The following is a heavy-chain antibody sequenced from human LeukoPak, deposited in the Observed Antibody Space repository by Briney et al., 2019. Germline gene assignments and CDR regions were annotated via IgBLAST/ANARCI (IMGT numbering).Heavy chain of an antibody. CDR3: ARRRYYDGSGYLE. D-gene: IGHD3-22*01. CDR1: GYSITSGSF. CDR2: IYPRGGT. Sequence: SETLSLTCTVSGYSITSGSFWAWIRQPPGKGLQYLGIIYPRGGTHYNPSLMSRVTMSVETSNKQFSLNLRSVTAADTAVYYCARRRYYDGSGYLEWGQGTLLSVSS. J-gene: IGHJ1*01. V-gene: IGHV4-38-2*02.